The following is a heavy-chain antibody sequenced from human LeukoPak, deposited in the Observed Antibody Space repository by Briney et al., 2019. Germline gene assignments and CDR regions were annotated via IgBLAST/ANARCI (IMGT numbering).Heavy chain of an antibody. CDR2: ISAYNGNK. D-gene: IGHD1-26*01. V-gene: IGHV1-18*01. Sequence: ASVKVSCKASGYTVTSYGISWVRQAPGQGLEWMGGISAYNGNKNYAQKLQGRVTMTTDTSTRTAYMELRSLRSDDTAVYYCARDALLIVGATGGYYWGQGTLVTVSS. CDR3: ARDALLIVGATGGYY. CDR1: GYTVTSYG. J-gene: IGHJ4*02.